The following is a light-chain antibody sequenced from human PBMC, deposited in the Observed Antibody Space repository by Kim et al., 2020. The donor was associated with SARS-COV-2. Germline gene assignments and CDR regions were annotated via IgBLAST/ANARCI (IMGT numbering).Light chain of an antibody. V-gene: IGKV3-20*01. CDR1: QGINNNF. Sequence: SPGDRATLSCWASQGINNNFIAWYRQRPGQSPSLLIYAASTRAAGIPDRFSGSGYRTDFSLTISRLEPEDFAVYYCQQYGSSPQTFGQGTKVDIK. CDR3: QQYGSSPQT. J-gene: IGKJ2*01. CDR2: AAS.